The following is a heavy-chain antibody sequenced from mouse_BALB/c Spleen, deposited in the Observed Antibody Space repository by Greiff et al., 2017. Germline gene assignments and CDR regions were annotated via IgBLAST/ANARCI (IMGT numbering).Heavy chain of an antibody. CDR3: TRSGYFDD. CDR1: GYTFTSYW. CDR2: IYPGSGST. J-gene: IGHJ2*01. D-gene: IGHD3-1*01. V-gene: IGHV1S22*01. Sequence: LQQPGSELVRPGASVKLSCKASGYTFTSYWMHWVKQRPGQGLEWIGNIYPGSGSTNYDEKFKSKATLTVDTSSSTAYMQLSSLTSEDSAVYYCTRSGYFDDWGQGTTLTVSS.